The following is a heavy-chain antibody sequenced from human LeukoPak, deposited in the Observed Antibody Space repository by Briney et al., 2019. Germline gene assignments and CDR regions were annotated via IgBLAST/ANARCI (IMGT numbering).Heavy chain of an antibody. CDR3: TRDYRTGFDY. CDR2: ISPYNGNT. CDR1: GCTFSSYG. J-gene: IGHJ4*02. D-gene: IGHD7-27*01. Sequence: ASVKVSCKASGCTFSSYGISWVRQAPGQGPEWMGWISPYNGNTHYAQKLQGRVTMTTDTSTTTAYMELRSLRSDDTAVYYCTRDYRTGFDYWGQGTLVTVSS. V-gene: IGHV1-18*01.